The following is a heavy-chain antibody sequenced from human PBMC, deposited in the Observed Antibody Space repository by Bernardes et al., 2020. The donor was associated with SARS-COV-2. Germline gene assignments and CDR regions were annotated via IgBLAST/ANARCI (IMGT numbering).Heavy chain of an antibody. Sequence: ASVKVSCKASGYPFTSYDIHWARQATGQGLAWMGWLNPPSRHTRHAPKFQGRVTMTRNTSISTAYMELSSLRSADTAVYYCARGVVVVPAAMGYYCHYGVGVCGQGATVTVSS. CDR1: GYPFTSYD. CDR2: LNPPSRHT. J-gene: IGHJ6*02. D-gene: IGHD2-2*01. V-gene: IGHV1-8*01. CDR3: ARGVVVVPAAMGYYCHYGVGV.